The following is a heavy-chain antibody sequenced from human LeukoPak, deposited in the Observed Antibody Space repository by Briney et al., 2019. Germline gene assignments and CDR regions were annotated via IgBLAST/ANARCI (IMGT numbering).Heavy chain of an antibody. Sequence: ASVKVSCKASGGTFSSYTISWVRQAPGQGLEWMGRIIPILGIANYAQKFQGRVTITADKSTSTAYMELSSLRSEDTAEYYCARVRYCSGGSCSPDFDYWGQGTLVTVSS. V-gene: IGHV1-69*02. CDR3: ARVRYCSGGSCSPDFDY. D-gene: IGHD2-15*01. CDR2: IIPILGIA. CDR1: GGTFSSYT. J-gene: IGHJ4*02.